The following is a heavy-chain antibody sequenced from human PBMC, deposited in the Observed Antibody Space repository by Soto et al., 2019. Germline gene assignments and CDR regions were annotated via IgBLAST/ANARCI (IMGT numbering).Heavy chain of an antibody. V-gene: IGHV4-38-2*01. CDR2: IYHSGST. Sequence: PSETLSLTCGVSGYSLSSGYYWGWIRQSPGKGLEWIGSIYHSGSTYYNPSLKSRVTMSVDTSKNQFSLKLTSVTAADTAVYYCARGGIEVVGVVPPWFDPWGQGTLVPVSS. J-gene: IGHJ5*02. D-gene: IGHD2-15*01. CDR3: ARGGIEVVGVVPPWFDP. CDR1: GYSLSSGYY.